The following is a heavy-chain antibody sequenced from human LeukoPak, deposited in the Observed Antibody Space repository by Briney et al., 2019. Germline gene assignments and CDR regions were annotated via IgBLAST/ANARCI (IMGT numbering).Heavy chain of an antibody. V-gene: IGHV1-58*01. J-gene: IGHJ4*02. CDR2: IVVGSGNT. Sequence: SVKVSCKASGFTFTSSAVQWVRQARGQRLEWIGWIVVGSGNTNYAQKFQERVTITRDMSTSTAYMELSSLRSEDTAVYYCAAGASYDFWSGYYFDYWGQGTLVTVSS. CDR1: GFTFTSSA. CDR3: AAGASYDFWSGYYFDY. D-gene: IGHD3-3*01.